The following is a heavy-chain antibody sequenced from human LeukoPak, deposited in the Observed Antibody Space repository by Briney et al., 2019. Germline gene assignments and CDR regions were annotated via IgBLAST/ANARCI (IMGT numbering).Heavy chain of an antibody. V-gene: IGHV4-34*01. CDR1: GGSFSGYY. D-gene: IGHD3-10*01. Sequence: SETLSLTCAVYGGSFSGYYWSWIRQPPGKGLEWIGEINHSGSTNYNPSLKSRVTISVDTSKNQFPLKLSSVTAADTAVYYCAREKVYYHWFDPWGQGTLVTVSS. CDR3: AREKVYYHWFDP. J-gene: IGHJ5*02. CDR2: INHSGST.